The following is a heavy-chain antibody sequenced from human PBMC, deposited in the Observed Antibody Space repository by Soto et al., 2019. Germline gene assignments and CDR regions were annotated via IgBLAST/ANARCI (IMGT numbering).Heavy chain of an antibody. CDR1: GYSFTSYW. J-gene: IGHJ4*01. CDR2: IYPGDSDT. Sequence: GESLKISCKGSGYSFTSYWIGWVRQMPGKGLEWMGIIYPGDSDTRYSPSFQGQVTISADKSISTSYVQWSSLKASDTAIYYCARQRSRYIAGSGLGFWGHGTLVTVSS. D-gene: IGHD6-19*01. V-gene: IGHV5-51*01. CDR3: ARQRSRYIAGSGLGF.